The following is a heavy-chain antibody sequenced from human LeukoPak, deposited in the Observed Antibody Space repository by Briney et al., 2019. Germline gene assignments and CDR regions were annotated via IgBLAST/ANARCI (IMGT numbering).Heavy chain of an antibody. CDR2: ISSNGGST. D-gene: IGHD3-16*01. V-gene: IGHV3-64*01. Sequence: GGSLRLSCAASGFTFSSYAMSWVRQAPGKGLEYVSAISSNGGSTYYANSVKGRFTISRDNSKNTLYLQMGSLRAEDTAVYYCANTVLGYWGQGTLVTVSS. CDR1: GFTFSSYA. J-gene: IGHJ4*02. CDR3: ANTVLGY.